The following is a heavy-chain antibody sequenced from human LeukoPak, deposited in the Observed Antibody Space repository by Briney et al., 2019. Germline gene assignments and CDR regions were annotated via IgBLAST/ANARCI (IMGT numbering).Heavy chain of an antibody. CDR1: GFIFSGYY. J-gene: IGHJ4*02. D-gene: IGHD6-13*01. V-gene: IGHV3-23*01. Sequence: GGSLRLSCATSGFIFSGYYMSWIRQAPGKGLEWVSAISNSGGGTYYADSVKGHFTISRDNSKNTLYLQMNSLRAEDTAVYYCAKPRRSWYSGFDYWGQGTLVTASS. CDR2: ISNSGGGT. CDR3: AKPRRSWYSGFDY.